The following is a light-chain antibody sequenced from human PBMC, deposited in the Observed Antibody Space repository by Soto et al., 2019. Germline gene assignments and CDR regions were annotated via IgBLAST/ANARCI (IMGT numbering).Light chain of an antibody. J-gene: IGKJ1*01. CDR1: QSVSSN. V-gene: IGKV3D-15*01. CDR2: GAS. Sequence: IVMPQSPATLSVSPGERATLSCRASQSVSSNLAWYQQKPGQAPRLLIYGASIRATGIPDRFSGSGSGRDFTLTISGLEPEDFAVYYCQHYNSYSEAFGQGTKVDIK. CDR3: QHYNSYSEA.